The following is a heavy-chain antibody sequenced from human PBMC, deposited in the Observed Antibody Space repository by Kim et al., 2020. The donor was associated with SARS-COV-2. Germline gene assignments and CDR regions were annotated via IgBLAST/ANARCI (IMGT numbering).Heavy chain of an antibody. CDR3: ARDMNPTVYDY. D-gene: IGHD4-4*01. Sequence: KTKYYTKSQGRVTITRDTDANPAYMELSSLTSEDTAVYYCARDMNPTVYDYWGQGTLVTVSS. CDR2: KT. J-gene: IGHJ4*02. V-gene: IGHV1-3*01.